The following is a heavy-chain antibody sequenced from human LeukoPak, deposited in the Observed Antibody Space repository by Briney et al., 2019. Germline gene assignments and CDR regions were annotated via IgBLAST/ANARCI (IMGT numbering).Heavy chain of an antibody. D-gene: IGHD6-19*01. Sequence: SETLSLTCTVSGGSISSSGYYCGWIRQPPGKGLEWIGSIYYSGSTYYNPSLKSRVTISVDTSKNKFSLNLRSVTAADTAVYHWARLSTKSSSGWLFDYWGQGTLVTVSS. J-gene: IGHJ4*02. CDR1: GGSISSSGYY. CDR3: ARLSTKSSSGWLFDY. V-gene: IGHV4-39*01. CDR2: IYYSGST.